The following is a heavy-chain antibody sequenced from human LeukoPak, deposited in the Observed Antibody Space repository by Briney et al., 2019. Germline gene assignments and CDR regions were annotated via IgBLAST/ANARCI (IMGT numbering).Heavy chain of an antibody. CDR1: GVSIHSGY. Sequence: SETLSLTCSVSGVSIHSGYWSWIRQPPRKGLEWIGLLYPSGSTNYNPSLKSRVTISVDTSRTQFSLKLSSMTAADTAVYYCARGRDGGSGSYRRPFDYWGQGTLVTVSS. CDR3: ARGRDGGSGSYRRPFDY. V-gene: IGHV4-59*01. J-gene: IGHJ4*02. D-gene: IGHD3-10*01. CDR2: LYPSGST.